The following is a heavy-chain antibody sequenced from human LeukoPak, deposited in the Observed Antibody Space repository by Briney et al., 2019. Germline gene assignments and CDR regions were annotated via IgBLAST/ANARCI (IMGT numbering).Heavy chain of an antibody. CDR2: INPSGGST. Sequence: ASVKVSCKTSGFTFSTSAVHWVRQAPGQGLEWMGIINPSGGSTSYAQKFQGRVTMTRDTSTSTVYMELSSLRSEDTAVYYCAREQLDYGGNAFDYWGQGTLVTVSS. CDR1: GFTFSTSA. D-gene: IGHD4-23*01. CDR3: AREQLDYGGNAFDY. J-gene: IGHJ4*02. V-gene: IGHV1-46*01.